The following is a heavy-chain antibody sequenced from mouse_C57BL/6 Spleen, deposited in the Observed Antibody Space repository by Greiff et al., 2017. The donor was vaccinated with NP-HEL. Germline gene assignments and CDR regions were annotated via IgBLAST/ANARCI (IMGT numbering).Heavy chain of an antibody. CDR2: IYPRSGNT. D-gene: IGHD1-1*01. CDR1: GYTFTSYG. V-gene: IGHV1-81*01. CDR3: ARSEGSSYDYFDY. Sequence: QVQLKESGAELARPGASVKLSCKASGYTFTSYGISWVKQRTGQGLEWIGEIYPRSGNTYYNEKFKGKATLTADKSSSTAYMELRSLTSEDSAVYFCARSEGSSYDYFDYWGQGTTLTVSS. J-gene: IGHJ2*01.